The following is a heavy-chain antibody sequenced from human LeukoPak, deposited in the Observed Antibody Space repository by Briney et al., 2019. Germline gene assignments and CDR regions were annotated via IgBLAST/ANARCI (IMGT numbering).Heavy chain of an antibody. V-gene: IGHV4-34*01. CDR1: GGSFSGYY. Sequence: SETLSLTCAVYGGSFSGYYWSWIRQPPGKGLEWIGEINHSGSTYYNPSLKSRVTISVDTSKNQFSLKLSSVTAADTAVYYCARGGRIVAEGSYYYYVDVWGKGTTVTVSS. J-gene: IGHJ6*03. D-gene: IGHD2-15*01. CDR2: INHSGST. CDR3: ARGGRIVAEGSYYYYVDV.